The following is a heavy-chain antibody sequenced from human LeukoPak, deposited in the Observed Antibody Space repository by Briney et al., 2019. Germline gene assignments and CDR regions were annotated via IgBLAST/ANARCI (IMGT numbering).Heavy chain of an antibody. CDR3: ASGYCSSASCYHFHY. D-gene: IGHD2-2*01. CDR1: GGSISSGDYY. Sequence: SETLSLTCTVSGGSISSGDYYWTWIRQPPGKGLEWIGYIYYSGSTYYNPSLKSRVTVSVDTSKNQFSLKLSSVTAADTAVYYCASGYCSSASCYHFHYWGQGTLATVSS. CDR2: IYYSGST. V-gene: IGHV4-30-4*01. J-gene: IGHJ4*02.